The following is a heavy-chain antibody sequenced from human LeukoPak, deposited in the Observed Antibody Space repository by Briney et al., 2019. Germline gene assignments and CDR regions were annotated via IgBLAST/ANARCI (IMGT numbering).Heavy chain of an antibody. V-gene: IGHV1-46*01. CDR2: INPSGGST. D-gene: IGHD3-9*01. Sequence: ASVKVSCKASGYTFTSYYMHWVRQAPGQGLEWMGIINPSGGSTSYAQKFQGGVTMTRDTSISTAYMELSRLRSDDTAVYYCARDKSDTYYDILTGYIPAHWFDPWGQGTLVTVSS. CDR1: GYTFTSYY. J-gene: IGHJ5*02. CDR3: ARDKSDTYYDILTGYIPAHWFDP.